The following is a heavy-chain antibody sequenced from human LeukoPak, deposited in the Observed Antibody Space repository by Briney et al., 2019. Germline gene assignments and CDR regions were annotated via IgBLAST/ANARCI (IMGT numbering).Heavy chain of an antibody. D-gene: IGHD3-10*01. J-gene: IGHJ2*01. Sequence: PSETLSLTCTVSGGSVSSYYWSWIRQPPGRGLEWIGYIYYNGSTAYNPSLKSRVTISLDTSKKQFSLKLSSVTAADTAVYYCARDLSASGNFRSYWYFDLWGRGTLVTVSS. V-gene: IGHV4-59*02. CDR2: IYYNGST. CDR3: ARDLSASGNFRSYWYFDL. CDR1: GGSVSSYY.